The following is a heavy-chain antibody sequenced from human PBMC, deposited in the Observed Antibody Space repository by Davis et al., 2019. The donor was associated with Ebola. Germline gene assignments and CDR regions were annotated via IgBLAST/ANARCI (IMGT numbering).Heavy chain of an antibody. Sequence: GESLKISCAASGFTFSDYYMSWIRQAPGKGLEWVSYISSSGSTIYYADSVRGRFAISRDNSKKTLFLQMDSLTAEDTAVYYCARDSFQSHSNYGRPDYWGQGTLVTVSS. D-gene: IGHD4-11*01. V-gene: IGHV3-11*04. J-gene: IGHJ4*02. CDR2: ISSSGSTI. CDR3: ARDSFQSHSNYGRPDY. CDR1: GFTFSDYY.